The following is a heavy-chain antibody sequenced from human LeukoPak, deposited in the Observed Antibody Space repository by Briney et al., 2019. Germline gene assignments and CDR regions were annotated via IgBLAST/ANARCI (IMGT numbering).Heavy chain of an antibody. V-gene: IGHV3-11*03. CDR1: GFIFSEYY. CDR3: ARHSEGPVNDAFDI. Sequence: PGGSLRLSCAASGFIFSEYYMTWIRQAPGEGLEWVSNLSSSGRYTNYADSVRGRFTISRDNAKKSLYLQMNSLRAEDTAVYYCARHSEGPVNDAFDIWGQGTKVTVSS. J-gene: IGHJ3*02. CDR2: LSSSGRYT. D-gene: IGHD2-2*01.